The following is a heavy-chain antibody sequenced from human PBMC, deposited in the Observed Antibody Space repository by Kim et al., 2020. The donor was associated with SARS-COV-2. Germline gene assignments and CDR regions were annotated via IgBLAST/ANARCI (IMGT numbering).Heavy chain of an antibody. D-gene: IGHD4-17*01. CDR2: ISGSGGST. CDR1: GFTFSSYA. CDR3: AKDRGAYGDYVRLFWGGQCMDV. J-gene: IGHJ6*02. V-gene: IGHV3-23*01. Sequence: GGSLRLSCAASGFTFSSYAMSWVRQAPGKGLEWVSAISGSGGSTYYADSVKGRFTISRDNSKNTLYLQMNSLRAEDTAVYYCAKDRGAYGDYVRLFWGGQCMDVWGQGTTVTVSS.